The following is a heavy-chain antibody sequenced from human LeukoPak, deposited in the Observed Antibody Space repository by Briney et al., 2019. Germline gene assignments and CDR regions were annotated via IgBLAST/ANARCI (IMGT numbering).Heavy chain of an antibody. Sequence: GGSLRLSCAASGFTFSSYGMSWVRQAPGKGLEWVSAISGSGGSTYYADSVKGRFTISRDNSKNSLYLQMNSLRAEDTAVYYCARVFGAVAYYYYYMDVWGKGTTVTVSS. CDR2: ISGSGGST. J-gene: IGHJ6*03. D-gene: IGHD6-19*01. V-gene: IGHV3-23*01. CDR1: GFTFSSYG. CDR3: ARVFGAVAYYYYYMDV.